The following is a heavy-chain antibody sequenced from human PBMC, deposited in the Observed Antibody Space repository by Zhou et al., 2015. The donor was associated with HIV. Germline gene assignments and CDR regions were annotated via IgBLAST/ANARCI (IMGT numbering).Heavy chain of an antibody. D-gene: IGHD5-12*01. CDR2: IIPIFGTA. J-gene: IGHJ6*02. V-gene: IGHV1-69*01. Sequence: QVQLVQSGAEVKKPGSSVKVSCKASGGTFSSYAISWVRQAPGQGLEWMGGIIPIFGTANYAQKFQGRVTITADESTSTAYMELSSLRSEDTAVYYCARGGLGGYDSRPRSYYGMDVWGQGTTVTVSS. CDR3: ARGGLGGYDSRPRSYYGMDV. CDR1: GGTFSSYA.